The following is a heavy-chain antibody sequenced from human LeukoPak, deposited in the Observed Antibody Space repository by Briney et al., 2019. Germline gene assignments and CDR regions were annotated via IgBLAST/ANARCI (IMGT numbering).Heavy chain of an antibody. CDR3: AKRAGSSSSRYFEY. D-gene: IGHD6-6*01. CDR1: GFTVSSDT. Sequence: GGSLRLSCAAPGFTVSSDTISWVRQAPGKGLEWVASISGSGGNTYNAESVKGRFTISSDNSKKTLFLQMKSLRAEATAIYYCAKRAGSSSSRYFEYLRQGTLVTVSS. J-gene: IGHJ4*02. CDR2: ISGSGGNT. V-gene: IGHV3-23*01.